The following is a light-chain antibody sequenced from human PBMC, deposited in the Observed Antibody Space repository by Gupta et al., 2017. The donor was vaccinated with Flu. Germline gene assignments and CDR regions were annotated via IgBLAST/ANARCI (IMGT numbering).Light chain of an antibody. CDR3: MQAKQCPYT. V-gene: IGKV2-30*01. CDR2: KGS. Sequence: DVVITQSPLSLRVTLGQPPPLFCRSSQSVVSSDGNNFLKWFQQRPGHSPRRLIYKGSNRDYGVPDRFSGSGCGNDLTLIISSEEAEDVGIYYCMQAKQCPYTFGQGTKLEIK. CDR1: QSVVSSDGNNF. J-gene: IGKJ2*01.